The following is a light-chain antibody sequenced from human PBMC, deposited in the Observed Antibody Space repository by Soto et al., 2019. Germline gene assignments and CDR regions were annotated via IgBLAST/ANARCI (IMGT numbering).Light chain of an antibody. V-gene: IGLV2-14*01. CDR1: NSDVGGYNY. J-gene: IGLJ1*01. CDR3: GSYRSGIYV. Sequence: QSVLTQPASVSGSPGQSITISCGGTNSDVGGYNYVSWYQQRPGKGPKLIIFEVTNRPSGVSDRFSGSKSGNTASQTISGLQAEDEGDYYCGSYRSGIYVFGTGTKVTVL. CDR2: EVT.